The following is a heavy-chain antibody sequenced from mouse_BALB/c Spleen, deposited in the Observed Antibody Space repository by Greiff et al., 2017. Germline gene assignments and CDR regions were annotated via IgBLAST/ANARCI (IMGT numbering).Heavy chain of an antibody. CDR1: GFTFSSYG. CDR2: INSNGGST. J-gene: IGHJ4*01. V-gene: IGHV5-6-3*01. CDR3: ARAYYAMDY. Sequence: EVKLVESGGGLVQPGGSLKLSCAASGFTFSSYGMSWVRQTPDKRLELVATINSNGGSTYYPDSVKGRFTISRDNAKNTLYLQMNSLQTDDTAMYYCARAYYAMDYWGQGTSVTVSS.